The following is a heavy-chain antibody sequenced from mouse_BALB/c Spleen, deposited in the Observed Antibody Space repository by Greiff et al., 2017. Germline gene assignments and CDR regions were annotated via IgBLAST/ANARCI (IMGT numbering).Heavy chain of an antibody. J-gene: IGHJ4*01. V-gene: IGHV1-69*02. Sequence: QVQLQQPGAELVRPGASVKLSCKASGYTFTSYWINWVKQRPGQGLEWIGNIYPSDSYTNYNQKFKDKATLTVDKSSSTAYMQLSSPTSEDSAVYYCTRGRSYAMDYWGQGTSVTVSS. CDR2: IYPSDSYT. CDR3: TRGRSYAMDY. CDR1: GYTFTSYW.